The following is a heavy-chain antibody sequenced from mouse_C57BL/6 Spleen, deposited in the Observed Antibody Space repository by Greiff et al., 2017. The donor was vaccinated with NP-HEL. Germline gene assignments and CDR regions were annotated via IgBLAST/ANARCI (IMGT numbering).Heavy chain of an antibody. V-gene: IGHV1-82*01. CDR3: ARREGIYYDYDGGTFDY. J-gene: IGHJ2*01. Sequence: QVQLKQSGPELVKPGASVKISCKASGYAFSSSWMNWVKQRPGKGLEWIGRIYPGDGDTNYNGKFKGKATLTADKSSSTAYMQLSSLTSEDSAVYFCARREGIYYDYDGGTFDYWGQGTTLTVSS. D-gene: IGHD2-4*01. CDR1: GYAFSSSW. CDR2: IYPGDGDT.